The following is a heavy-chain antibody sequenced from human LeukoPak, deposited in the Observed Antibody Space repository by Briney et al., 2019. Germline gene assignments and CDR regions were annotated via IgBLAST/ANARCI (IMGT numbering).Heavy chain of an antibody. J-gene: IGHJ5*02. CDR2: INHSGST. V-gene: IGHV4-39*07. Sequence: SETLSLTCTASGGSISSNDYYWSWIRQPPGKGLEWIGEINHSGSTNYNPSLKSRVTISVDTSKNQFSLKLSSVTAADTAVYYCARGIIVGATWGENDNWFDPWGQGTLVTVSS. D-gene: IGHD1-26*01. CDR1: GGSISSNDYY. CDR3: ARGIIVGATWGENDNWFDP.